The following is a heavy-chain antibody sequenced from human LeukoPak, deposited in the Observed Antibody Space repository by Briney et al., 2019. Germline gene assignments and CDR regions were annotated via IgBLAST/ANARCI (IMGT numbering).Heavy chain of an antibody. CDR3: ARGHWYVFY. J-gene: IGHJ4*02. D-gene: IGHD2-8*02. V-gene: IGHV3-7*01. Sequence: QPGGSLRLSCAASGFTFRTYWMSWVRQAPGKGLEWVASIKEDGGEKYYVDSVKGRFTISRDSAKNSLYLQMSSLRAEDTAVYYCARGHWYVFYWGQGTLVTVSS. CDR2: IKEDGGEK. CDR1: GFTFRTYW.